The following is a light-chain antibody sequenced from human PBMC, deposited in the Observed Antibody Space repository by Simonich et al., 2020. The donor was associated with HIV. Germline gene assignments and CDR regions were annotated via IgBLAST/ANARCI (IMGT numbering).Light chain of an antibody. CDR3: QQRSNWPLT. V-gene: IGKV3-11*01. CDR1: QSVSSY. J-gene: IGKJ5*01. Sequence: EIVMTQSPATLSLSPGERATLSCRASQSVSSYLAWYQQKPGQAPRLLIYDASNRATGIPARFSGSGSGTVFTLIISSLQPEDFAVYYCQQRSNWPLTFGQGTRLEIK. CDR2: DAS.